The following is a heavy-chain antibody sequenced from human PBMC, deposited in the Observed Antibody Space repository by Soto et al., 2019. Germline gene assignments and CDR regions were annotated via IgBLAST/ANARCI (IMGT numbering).Heavy chain of an antibody. V-gene: IGHV1-2*04. Sequence: ASVKVSCKASGYTFTGYYMHWVRQAPGQGLEWMGWINPNSGGTNYAQKFQGWVTMTRDTSISTAYMELSRLRSDDTAVYYCARDGSGEDNAFDIWGQGTMVTVSS. J-gene: IGHJ3*02. CDR3: ARDGSGEDNAFDI. CDR1: GYTFTGYY. CDR2: INPNSGGT. D-gene: IGHD3-3*01.